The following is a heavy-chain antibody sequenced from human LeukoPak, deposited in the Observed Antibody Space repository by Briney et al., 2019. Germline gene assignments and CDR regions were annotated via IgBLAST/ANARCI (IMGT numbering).Heavy chain of an antibody. CDR3: ARASRYQLLR. V-gene: IGHV4-59*01. CDR1: GGSISSYY. Sequence: SETLSLTCTVSGGSISSYYWSWIWQPPGKGLEWIGYIYYSGSTNYNPSLKSRVTISVDTSKNQFSLKLSSVTAADTAVYYCARASRYQLLRWGQGTLVTVSS. D-gene: IGHD2-2*01. J-gene: IGHJ4*02. CDR2: IYYSGST.